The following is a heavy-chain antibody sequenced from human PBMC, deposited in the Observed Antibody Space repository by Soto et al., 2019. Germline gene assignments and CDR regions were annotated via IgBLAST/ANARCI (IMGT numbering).Heavy chain of an antibody. J-gene: IGHJ5*02. CDR2: IIPIFGTA. CDR3: ARNPEAAGTRFDWFDP. V-gene: IGHV1-69*01. D-gene: IGHD6-13*01. Sequence: QVQLVQSGAEVKKPGSSVKVSCKASGGTFSSYAISWVRQAPGQGLEWMGGIIPIFGTANYAQKFQGRVTITADEYTSTAYMELGILRYEDTAVYYCARNPEAAGTRFDWFDPWGQGTLVTVSS. CDR1: GGTFSSYA.